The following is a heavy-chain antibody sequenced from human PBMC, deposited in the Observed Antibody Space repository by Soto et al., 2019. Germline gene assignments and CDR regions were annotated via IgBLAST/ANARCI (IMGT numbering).Heavy chain of an antibody. V-gene: IGHV4-38-2*02. CDR3: ARVHVMVVAGSTFDY. D-gene: IGHD6-19*01. Sequence: PSETLSLTCTVSGDSISSGSYWGWIRQPPGEGPEWIASIYHGGTTFYNPSLKSRISISVDTSKNQFSLRLTSVTAADTATYYCARVHVMVVAGSTFDYWGSGTLVTVSS. CDR2: IYHGGTT. J-gene: IGHJ4*03. CDR1: GDSISSGSY.